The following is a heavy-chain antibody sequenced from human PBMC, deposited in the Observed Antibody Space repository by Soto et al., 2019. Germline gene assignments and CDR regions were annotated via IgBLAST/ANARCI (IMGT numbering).Heavy chain of an antibody. CDR2: IYPGDSDT. J-gene: IGHJ6*02. D-gene: IGHD1-26*01. Sequence: GASLKISCKGSGYSFTSYWIGWVRQMPGKGLEWMGIIYPGDSDTRYSPSFQGQVTISADKSISTAYLQWSSLKASDTAMYYCAGPPVGSGRPTGYYYGMDVMHQVTTSIFSS. CDR3: AGPPVGSGRPTGYYYGMDV. V-gene: IGHV5-51*01. CDR1: GYSFTSYW.